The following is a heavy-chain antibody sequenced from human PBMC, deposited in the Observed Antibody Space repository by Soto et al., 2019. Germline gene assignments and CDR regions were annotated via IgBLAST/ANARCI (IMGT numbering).Heavy chain of an antibody. J-gene: IGHJ6*02. Sequence: QVQLQESGPGLVKPSGTLSLTCAVSGDSISSSYWWSWVRQPPGKGLEWIGEIYHSGSTNYNPSLMRRVTISVDKSKNQFSLKLSSVTAADPAVYYCARVSGSYYYGMDVWGQGTTVTVSS. D-gene: IGHD3-10*01. V-gene: IGHV4-4*02. CDR1: GDSISSSYW. CDR3: ARVSGSYYYGMDV. CDR2: IYHSGST.